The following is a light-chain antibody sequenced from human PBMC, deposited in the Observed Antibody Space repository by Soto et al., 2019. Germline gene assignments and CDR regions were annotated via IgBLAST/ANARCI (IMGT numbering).Light chain of an antibody. Sequence: DIQMTQSPSSLSASIGDSVTITCRASQTIIGYLNWYQQKPGKAPRLLINAASNLQSGVPSRFRGSGSETDCTRTITSLQPEDVATDYCRQSYTTPRTFGQGTKVDIK. CDR2: AAS. CDR3: RQSYTTPRT. J-gene: IGKJ1*01. CDR1: QTIIGY. V-gene: IGKV1-39*01.